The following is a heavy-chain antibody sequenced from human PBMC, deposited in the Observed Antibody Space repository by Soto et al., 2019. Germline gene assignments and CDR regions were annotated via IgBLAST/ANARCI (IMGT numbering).Heavy chain of an antibody. CDR2: IYYSGST. J-gene: IGHJ5*02. CDR3: ARDRHIAAAGNLGWFDP. V-gene: IGHV4-31*03. CDR1: GGSISSGGYY. Sequence: QVQLQESGPGLVKPSQTLSLTCTVSGGSISSGGYYWSWIRQHPGKGLEWIGYIYYSGSTYYNPSPKSRVTISVDTSKNQFSLKLSSVTAADTAVYYCARDRHIAAAGNLGWFDPWGQGTLVTVSS. D-gene: IGHD6-13*01.